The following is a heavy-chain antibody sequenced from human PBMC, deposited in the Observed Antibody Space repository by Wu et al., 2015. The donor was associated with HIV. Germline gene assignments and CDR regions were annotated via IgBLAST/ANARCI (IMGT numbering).Heavy chain of an antibody. Sequence: QVQLVQSGAEVKKPGSSVKVSCKASGGTFSSYAISWVRQAPGQGLEWMGGIIPIFGTRDYAQKFQGRVTITADESTSTAYMELSSLRSEDTAVYYCAREEGRGYSSSWTGWFDPWGQGTLVTVSS. V-gene: IGHV1-69*12. CDR1: GGTFSSYA. J-gene: IGHJ5*02. D-gene: IGHD6-13*01. CDR3: AREEGRGYSSSWTGWFDP. CDR2: IIPIFGTR.